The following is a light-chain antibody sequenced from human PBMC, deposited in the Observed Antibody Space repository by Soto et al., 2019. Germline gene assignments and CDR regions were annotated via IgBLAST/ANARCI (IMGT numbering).Light chain of an antibody. Sequence: EIVMTQSPATLSVSPGERATLSCRASQSVSSNLAWYQQKPGQAPRLLFYGASTRATGIPARFSGSGSGTEFTLTISSLQYEDFAVYYCQQYHNWPWTFGQGTKVDIK. CDR3: QQYHNWPWT. CDR2: GAS. V-gene: IGKV3-15*01. CDR1: QSVSSN. J-gene: IGKJ1*01.